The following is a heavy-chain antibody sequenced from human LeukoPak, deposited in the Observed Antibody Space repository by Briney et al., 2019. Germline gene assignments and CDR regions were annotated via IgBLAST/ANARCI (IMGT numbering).Heavy chain of an antibody. Sequence: ASVKVSCKASGYTFTSYAMHWVRQAPGQRLEWMGWINAGNGNTKYSQKFQGRVTITRDTSASIAYMELSSLRSEDTAVYYCARDIVVVTANGREDDAFDIWGQGTMVTVSS. CDR2: INAGNGNT. J-gene: IGHJ3*02. D-gene: IGHD2-21*02. CDR3: ARDIVVVTANGREDDAFDI. CDR1: GYTFTSYA. V-gene: IGHV1-3*01.